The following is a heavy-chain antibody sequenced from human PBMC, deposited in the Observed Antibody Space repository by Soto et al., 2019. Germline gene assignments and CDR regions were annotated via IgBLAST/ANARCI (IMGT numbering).Heavy chain of an antibody. CDR3: AKPPHSSGYYYLNY. Sequence: GGSLRLSCAASGFTFSSYGMHWVRQAPGKGLEWVAVISYDGSNKYYADSVKGRFTISRDNSKNTLYLQMNSLRAEDTAVYYCAKPPHSSGYYYLNYWGQGTLVTVSS. CDR2: ISYDGSNK. CDR1: GFTFSSYG. D-gene: IGHD3-22*01. V-gene: IGHV3-30*18. J-gene: IGHJ4*02.